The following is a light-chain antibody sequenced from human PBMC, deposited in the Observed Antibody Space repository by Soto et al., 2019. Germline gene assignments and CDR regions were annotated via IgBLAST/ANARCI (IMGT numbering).Light chain of an antibody. CDR2: EVR. CDR3: CSFAGSSTLV. Sequence: QSLLTQPASVSGSPGQSITISCTGTSSDVGSYNLVSWYQQHPGKAPKLMIYEVRKRPSGVSNRFSGSKSGNTASLTISGLQAEDEADYYCCSFAGSSTLVFGTGTKLTVL. J-gene: IGLJ1*01. V-gene: IGLV2-23*02. CDR1: SSDVGSYNL.